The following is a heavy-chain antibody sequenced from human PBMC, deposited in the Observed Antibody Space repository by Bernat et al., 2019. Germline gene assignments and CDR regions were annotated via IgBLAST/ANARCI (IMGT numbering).Heavy chain of an antibody. J-gene: IGHJ3*02. CDR3: ARGVWGSYRFETRGAFDI. D-gene: IGHD3-16*02. V-gene: IGHV3-64*01. Sequence: EVQLVESGGGLVQPGGSLRLSCAASGFTFSSYAMHWVRQAPGKGREYVSAISSNGGSTYYANSVKGRFTISRDNSKNTLYLQMGSLRAEDMAVYYCARGVWGSYRFETRGAFDIWGQGTMVTVSS. CDR1: GFTFSSYA. CDR2: ISSNGGST.